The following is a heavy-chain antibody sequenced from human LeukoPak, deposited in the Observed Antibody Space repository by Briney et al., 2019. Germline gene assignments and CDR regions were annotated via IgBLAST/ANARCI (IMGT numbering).Heavy chain of an antibody. V-gene: IGHV3-23*01. Sequence: GGYLRLSCAASGFTLNSYAMSWVRHAPGKGLECVSAISGSGGSTYYADSVQGRFTISRHNSKNTLYVHMNSLRAEDTPIYHCAKEDRRGPWELPPNYFAYWGQGTLVTVSS. CDR3: AKEDRRGPWELPPNYFAY. CDR1: GFTLNSYA. J-gene: IGHJ4*02. CDR2: ISGSGGST. D-gene: IGHD1-26*01.